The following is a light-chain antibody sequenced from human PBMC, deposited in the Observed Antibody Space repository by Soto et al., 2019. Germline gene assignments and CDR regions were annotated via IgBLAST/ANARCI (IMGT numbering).Light chain of an antibody. CDR2: SAS. CDR3: QQRKTYPYT. V-gene: IGKV1-9*01. CDR1: QDINKF. J-gene: IGKJ2*01. Sequence: IQLTQSPSSLSASVGDRVTVTCRASQDINKFLAWFQQKPGKAPNLLIFSASTLQSAVPSRFSGGGSGTDFTLTIDSLQPEDCATYYCQQRKTYPYTFGQGTKLESK.